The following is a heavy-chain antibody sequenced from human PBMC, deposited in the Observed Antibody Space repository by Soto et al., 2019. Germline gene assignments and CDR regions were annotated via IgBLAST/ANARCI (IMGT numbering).Heavy chain of an antibody. D-gene: IGHD3-10*02. CDR1: GGSFSGYY. J-gene: IGHJ3*02. Sequence: QVQLQQWGAGLLKPSETLSLTCAVYGGSFSGYYWSWIRQPPGKGLEWIGEINHSGSTNYNPSLKSRVTISVDTSKNQVSLKLSSVTAADTAVYYGARAGYYVRGPARIWGQGTMVTVSS. CDR2: INHSGST. CDR3: ARAGYYVRGPARI. V-gene: IGHV4-34*01.